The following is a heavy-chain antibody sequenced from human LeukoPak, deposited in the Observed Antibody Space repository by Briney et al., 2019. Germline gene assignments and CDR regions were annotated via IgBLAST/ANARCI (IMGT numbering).Heavy chain of an antibody. Sequence: GGSLRLSCAASGFTFSSYAMNWVRQAPGKGLEWVSAISGSGSGDSTYYADSVKGRFTISRDNSKNTLYLQMNSLRAEDTAVYYCAKIRAPAYDFWGQGTMVTVSS. D-gene: IGHD3-3*02. V-gene: IGHV3-23*01. CDR3: AKIRAPAYDF. CDR2: ISGSGSGDST. CDR1: GFTFSSYA. J-gene: IGHJ3*01.